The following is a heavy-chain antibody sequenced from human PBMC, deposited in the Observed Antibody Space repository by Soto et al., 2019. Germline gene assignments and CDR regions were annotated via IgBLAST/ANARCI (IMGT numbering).Heavy chain of an antibody. CDR1: GFTFSGHY. V-gene: IGHV3-72*01. CDR2: SRNRGNGYTT. Sequence: ESGGGLVQPGGSLRLSCAASGFTFSGHYMDWVRQAPGKGLEWVGRSRNRGNGYTTEYAASVKGRFTISRDDSKNSLYLQMNSLETEDTAVYYCTRVRSSSWGLDALDIWGQGIMVTVSS. J-gene: IGHJ3*02. CDR3: TRVRSSSWGLDALDI. D-gene: IGHD6-13*01.